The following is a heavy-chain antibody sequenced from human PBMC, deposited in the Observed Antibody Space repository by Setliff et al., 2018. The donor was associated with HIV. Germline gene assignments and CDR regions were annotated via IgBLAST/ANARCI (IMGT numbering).Heavy chain of an antibody. J-gene: IGHJ4*02. V-gene: IGHV1-18*01. D-gene: IGHD6-6*01. CDR2: ISPHNADK. CDR3: ARQLSNSLDY. Sequence: ASVKVSCKASGYTFTSSGISWVRQDPGQGLEWMGWISPHNADKNIPQRFRGSVTLTRDTSISTAYMELSGLRSDDTAMYYCARQLSNSLDYWGQGTLVTVSS. CDR1: GYTFTSSG.